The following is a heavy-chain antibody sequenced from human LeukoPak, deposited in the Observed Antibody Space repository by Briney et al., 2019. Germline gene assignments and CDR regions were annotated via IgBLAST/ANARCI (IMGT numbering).Heavy chain of an antibody. D-gene: IGHD3-3*01. CDR2: INHSGST. V-gene: IGHV4-34*01. CDR1: GGSFSGCY. Sequence: SETLSLTCAVYGGSFSGCYWSWIRQPPGKGLEWIGEINHSGSTNYNPSLKSRVTISVDTSKNQFSLKLSSVTAADTAVYYCARDHRWRGPFDYWGQGTLVTVSS. CDR3: ARDHRWRGPFDY. J-gene: IGHJ4*02.